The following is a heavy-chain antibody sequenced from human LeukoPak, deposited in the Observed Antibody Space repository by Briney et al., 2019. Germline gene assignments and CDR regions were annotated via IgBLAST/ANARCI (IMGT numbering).Heavy chain of an antibody. V-gene: IGHV3-74*01. CDR3: AGHYASGSSSGY. J-gene: IGHJ4*02. CDR1: GFAFSNYW. D-gene: IGHD3-10*01. CDR2: INTDGTST. Sequence: QSGGSLRLSCAASGFAFSNYWMHWVRQAPGKGLVWVSRINTDGTSTSYADSVQGRFTISRDNAKNTLFLQMNTLRAEDTAVYYCAGHYASGSSSGYWGQGTLVPVSS.